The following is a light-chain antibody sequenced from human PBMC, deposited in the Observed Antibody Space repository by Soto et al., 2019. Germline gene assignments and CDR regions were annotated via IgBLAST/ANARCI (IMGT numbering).Light chain of an antibody. CDR2: STS. Sequence: QTVVTQEPSLTVSPGGTVTLTCASSTGAVTSGYYPNWFQQKTGQAPRALIYSTSNKESWTPARFSGSLLGGKAALTLSGVQPEDEAGYYCLLHYAGAWVFGGGTKLTVL. CDR3: LLHYAGAWV. CDR1: TGAVTSGYY. J-gene: IGLJ3*02. V-gene: IGLV7-43*01.